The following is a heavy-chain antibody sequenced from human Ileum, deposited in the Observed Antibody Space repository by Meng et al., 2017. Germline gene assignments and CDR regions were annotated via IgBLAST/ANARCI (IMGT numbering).Heavy chain of an antibody. Sequence: QVQLQQWGAGLLKPSETLFLTCAIGGGSFSTYYWSWIRQPPGKGLEWIGEISRSGTTNYNPSLKSRVTISVDTSKNQFSLTVTSVTAADSALYYCARSGVTTVTYLDWGQGTLVTVSS. CDR3: ARSGVTTVTYLD. J-gene: IGHJ4*02. D-gene: IGHD4-11*01. CDR2: ISRSGTT. CDR1: GGSFSTYY. V-gene: IGHV4-34*01.